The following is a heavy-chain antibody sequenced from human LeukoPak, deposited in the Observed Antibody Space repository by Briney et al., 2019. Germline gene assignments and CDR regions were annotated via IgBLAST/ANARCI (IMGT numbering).Heavy chain of an antibody. V-gene: IGHV4-34*01. CDR1: GGSFSDYY. CDR2: INHSGSA. Sequence: PSETLSLTCAVYGGSFSDYYWIWIRQSPGKGLEWIGQINHSGSANYNPSLKSRITISVDSSRNQFPLELTSVTAADTAVYYCARQGASYGDYVWGYYYMDVWGRGTTVIVSS. CDR3: ARQGASYGDYVWGYYYMDV. J-gene: IGHJ6*03. D-gene: IGHD4-17*01.